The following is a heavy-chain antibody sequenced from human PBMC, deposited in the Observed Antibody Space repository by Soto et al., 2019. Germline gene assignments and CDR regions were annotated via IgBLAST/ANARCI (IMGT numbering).Heavy chain of an antibody. Sequence: EVQLVESGGGLVQPGGSLRLSCAASGFTFSSYWMNWVRQVPGKGLVWVSRIKCDGSSISYADSVKGRFTISRDNARNTLYLQMNSLRAEDTAMYYCARDDGALYGWVYLYYWCQGTLVTVS. J-gene: IGHJ4*02. CDR3: ARDDGALYGWVYLYY. CDR1: GFTFSSYW. CDR2: IKCDGSSI. D-gene: IGHD2-8*02. V-gene: IGHV3-74*01.